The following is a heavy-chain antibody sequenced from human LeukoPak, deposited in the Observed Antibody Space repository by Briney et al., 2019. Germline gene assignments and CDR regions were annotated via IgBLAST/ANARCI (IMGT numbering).Heavy chain of an antibody. D-gene: IGHD4-17*01. J-gene: IGHJ4*02. CDR2: ITTSSSYI. CDR1: GFTFSRYS. Sequence: PGGSLRLSCAASGFTFSRYSLNWVRQAPGKGLEWVSSITTSSSYIYYADSVKGRFTISRDNARNSLYLHMNSLRAEDTAVYYCARDRLHYGEYEKTFDYWGQGTLVTVSS. CDR3: ARDRLHYGEYEKTFDY. V-gene: IGHV3-21*01.